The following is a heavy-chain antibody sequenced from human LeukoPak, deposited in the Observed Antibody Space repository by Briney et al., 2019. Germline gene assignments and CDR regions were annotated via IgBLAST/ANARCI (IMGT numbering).Heavy chain of an antibody. Sequence: SETLSLTCTVSGGSISSGGYYWSWIRQHPGKALEWIGYIYYSGSTYYNPSLKSRVTISVDTSKNQFSLKLSSVTAADTAVYYCARELERVRDYYGSGSYHNWFDPWAREPWSPSPQ. V-gene: IGHV4-31*03. D-gene: IGHD3-10*01. CDR3: ARELERVRDYYGSGSYHNWFDP. CDR1: GGSISSGGYY. J-gene: IGHJ5*02. CDR2: IYYSGST.